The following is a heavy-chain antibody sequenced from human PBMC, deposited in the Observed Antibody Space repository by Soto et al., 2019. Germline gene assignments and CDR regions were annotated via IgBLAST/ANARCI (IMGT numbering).Heavy chain of an antibody. J-gene: IGHJ4*02. CDR3: ARASLVGATAFDY. CDR2: IYYSGST. V-gene: IGHV4-30-4*01. Sequence: ASETLSLTCTVSGGSISSGDYYWSWIRQPPGKGLEWIGYIYYSGSTYYNPSLKSRVTISVDTSKNQFSLKLSSVTAADTAVYYCARASLVGATAFDYWGQGTLVTVSS. CDR1: GGSISSGDYY. D-gene: IGHD1-26*01.